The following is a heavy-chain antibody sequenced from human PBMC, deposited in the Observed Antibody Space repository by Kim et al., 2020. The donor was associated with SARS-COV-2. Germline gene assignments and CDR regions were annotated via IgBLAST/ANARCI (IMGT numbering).Heavy chain of an antibody. CDR3: ASEIAAVQRGFEY. Sequence: YVDSVKGRFTLARDNAKNSLYLQMSSLRAEDTAVYYCASEIAAVQRGFEYWGQGTLVTVSS. V-gene: IGHV3-7*03. J-gene: IGHJ4*02. D-gene: IGHD6-13*01.